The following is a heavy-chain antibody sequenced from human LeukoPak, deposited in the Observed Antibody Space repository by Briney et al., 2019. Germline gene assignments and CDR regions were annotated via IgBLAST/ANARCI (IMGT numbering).Heavy chain of an antibody. Sequence: ASVKVSCKASGYTFTSYGISWVRQSPGQGLEWMGWISAYNGNTNYTQKLQGRVTMTTDTSTSTAYMELRSLRAEDTAVYYCAKDLAPRDYWGQGTLVTVSS. J-gene: IGHJ4*02. CDR3: AKDLAPRDY. V-gene: IGHV1-18*01. CDR1: GYTFTSYG. CDR2: ISAYNGNT.